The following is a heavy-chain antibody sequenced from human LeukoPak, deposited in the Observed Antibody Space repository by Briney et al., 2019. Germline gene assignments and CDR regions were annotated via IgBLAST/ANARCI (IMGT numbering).Heavy chain of an antibody. CDR1: GFTFSSYS. CDR2: ISSSSSYI. V-gene: IGHV3-21*01. J-gene: IGHJ4*02. D-gene: IGHD3-9*01. CDR3: ARDNDLLRYFDWPLDY. Sequence: GGSLRLSCAASGFTFSSYSMNWVHQAPGKGLEWVSSISSSSSYIYYADSVKGRFTISRDNAKNSLYLQMNSLRAEDTAVYYCARDNDLLRYFDWPLDYWGQGTLVTVSS.